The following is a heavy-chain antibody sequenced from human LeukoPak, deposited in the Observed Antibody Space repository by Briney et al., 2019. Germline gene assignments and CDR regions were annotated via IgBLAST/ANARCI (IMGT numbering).Heavy chain of an antibody. D-gene: IGHD3-9*01. V-gene: IGHV3-23*01. Sequence: GGSLRLSCAASGFTFSSYAMSWVRHAPGKGLEWVSAISGSGGSTYYADSVKGRFTIYRDNSKNTLYLQMNSLRAEDTAVYYCAREMYYDILTGTKDAFDIWSQGTMVTVSS. CDR2: ISGSGGST. CDR3: AREMYYDILTGTKDAFDI. CDR1: GFTFSSYA. J-gene: IGHJ3*02.